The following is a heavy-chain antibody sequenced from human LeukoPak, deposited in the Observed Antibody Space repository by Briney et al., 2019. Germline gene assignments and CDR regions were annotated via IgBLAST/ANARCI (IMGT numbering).Heavy chain of an antibody. Sequence: SETLSLTCTVSGGSISSGDYYWRWIRQPPGKGLEWIGYIYYSGSTYYNPSLKSRVTISVDTSKNQFSLKLSSVTAADTAVYYCARWTGLSDAFDIWGQGTMVTVFS. CDR1: GGSISSGDYY. J-gene: IGHJ3*02. CDR2: IYYSGST. V-gene: IGHV4-30-4*08. D-gene: IGHD3/OR15-3a*01. CDR3: ARWTGLSDAFDI.